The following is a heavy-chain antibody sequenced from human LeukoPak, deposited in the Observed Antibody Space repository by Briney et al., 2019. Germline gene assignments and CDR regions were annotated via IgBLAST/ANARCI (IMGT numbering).Heavy chain of an antibody. CDR2: INPSGGST. Sequence: ASVKVSCKASGYTFTSYYMHWVRQAPGQGLEWMGIINPSGGSTSYAQEFQGRVTMTRDTSTSTVYMELSSLRSEDTAVYYCAGSSRSLRDFDYWGQGTLVTVSS. D-gene: IGHD6-13*01. CDR1: GYTFTSYY. V-gene: IGHV1-46*01. CDR3: AGSSRSLRDFDY. J-gene: IGHJ4*02.